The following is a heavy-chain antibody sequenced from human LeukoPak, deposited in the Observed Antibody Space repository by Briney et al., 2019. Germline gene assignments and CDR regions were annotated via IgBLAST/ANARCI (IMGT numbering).Heavy chain of an antibody. V-gene: IGHV4-59*01. Sequence: PSETLSLTCTVSGGSISSYYWSWIRQPPGKGLEWIGNIHYSGSTNYKPSLKSRVTISVDTSKNQFSLKVRSVTAGDTAVYYCARYTSMVAFHAHGFDVWGRGTMVTVS. D-gene: IGHD5-18*01. J-gene: IGHJ3*01. CDR1: GGSISSYY. CDR3: ARYTSMVAFHAHGFDV. CDR2: IHYSGST.